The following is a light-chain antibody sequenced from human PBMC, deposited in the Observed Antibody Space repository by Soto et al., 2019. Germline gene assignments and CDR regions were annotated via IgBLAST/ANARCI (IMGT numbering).Light chain of an antibody. CDR3: QQYYSTPRT. V-gene: IGKV4-1*01. Sequence: DIVMTQSPDSLAVSLGERATINCKSSQSVLYSSNNKNYLAWYQQKPGQPPKKLFYWASTRESGVPDRFSGSGSGTDFTLTISSLQAEDVAVYYCQQYYSTPRTFGQGTKVEIK. CDR1: QSVLYSSNNKNY. J-gene: IGKJ1*01. CDR2: WAS.